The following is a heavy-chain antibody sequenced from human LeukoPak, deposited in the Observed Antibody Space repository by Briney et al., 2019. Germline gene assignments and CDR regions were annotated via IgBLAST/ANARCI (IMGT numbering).Heavy chain of an antibody. D-gene: IGHD3-22*01. Sequence: GGSLRLSCAASGFTFSSYAMHWVRQAPGKGLEWVAVISYDGSNKYYADSVKGRFTISRDNSKNTLYLQVNSLRAEDTAVYYCARTPYYYDSSGLHYYFDYWGQGTLVTVSS. J-gene: IGHJ4*02. CDR3: ARTPYYYDSSGLHYYFDY. CDR1: GFTFSSYA. CDR2: ISYDGSNK. V-gene: IGHV3-30*04.